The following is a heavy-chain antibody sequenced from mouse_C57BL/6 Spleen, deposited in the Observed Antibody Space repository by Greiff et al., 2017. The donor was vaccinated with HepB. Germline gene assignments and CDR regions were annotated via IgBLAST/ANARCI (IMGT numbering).Heavy chain of an antibody. CDR1: GYAFTNYL. J-gene: IGHJ2*01. D-gene: IGHD1-1*01. CDR2: INPGSGGT. V-gene: IGHV1-54*01. CDR3: AKISYYYGFDY. Sequence: VQLQQSGAELVRPGTSVKVSCKASGYAFTNYLIEWVKQRPGQGLEWIGVINPGSGGTNYNEKFKGKATLTADKSSSTAYMQLSRLTSEDSAVYFCAKISYYYGFDYWGQGTTLTVSS.